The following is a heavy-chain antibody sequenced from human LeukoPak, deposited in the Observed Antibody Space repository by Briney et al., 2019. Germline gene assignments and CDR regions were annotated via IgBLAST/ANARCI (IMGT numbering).Heavy chain of an antibody. V-gene: IGHV4-39*07. CDR1: GGSITSSTYY. CDR3: ARGETASDADFDY. J-gene: IGHJ4*02. CDR2: FYYSDNT. D-gene: IGHD5-18*01. Sequence: SETLSLTCSVSGGSITSSTYYWGWIRQPPGKGLEWIGTFYYSDNTYYSPTLKSRVTISVDTSKNQFSLKVTSVTAADTAVYYCARGETASDADFDYWGQGTLVTVSS.